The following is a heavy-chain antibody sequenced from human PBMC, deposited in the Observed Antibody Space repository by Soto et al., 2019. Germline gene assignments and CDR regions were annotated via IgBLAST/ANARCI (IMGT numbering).Heavy chain of an antibody. CDR1: GGTFSSYT. D-gene: IGHD2-2*01. CDR2: IIPILGIA. Sequence: SVKVSCKASGGTFSSYTISWVRQAPGQGLEWMGRIIPILGIANYAQKFQGRVTITADKSTSTAYMELSSLRSEDTAVYYCARGALYCSSTSCHGDYYYYMDVWGKGTTVTVSS. J-gene: IGHJ6*03. CDR3: ARGALYCSSTSCHGDYYYYMDV. V-gene: IGHV1-69*02.